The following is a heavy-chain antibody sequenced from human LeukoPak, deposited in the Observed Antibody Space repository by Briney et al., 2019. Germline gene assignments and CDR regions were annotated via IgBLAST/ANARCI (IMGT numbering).Heavy chain of an antibody. J-gene: IGHJ4*02. CDR2: ISSSSSYI. Sequence: KPGGSLRLSCAASGFTFSSYSMNWVRQAPGKGLEWVSSISSSSSYIYYADSVKGRFTISRDNAKNSLYLQMNSLKTEDTAVYYCTTDGVGVEGATYDNWGQGTLVSVSS. CDR1: GFTFSSYS. V-gene: IGHV3-21*03. CDR3: TTDGVGVEGATYDN. D-gene: IGHD1-26*01.